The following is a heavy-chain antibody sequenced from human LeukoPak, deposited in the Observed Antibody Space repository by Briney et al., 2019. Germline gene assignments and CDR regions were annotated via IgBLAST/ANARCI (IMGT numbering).Heavy chain of an antibody. V-gene: IGHV4-30-2*02. Sequence: PSGTLSLTCTVSSGSISSGGYYWSWIRQPPGKGLEWIGYIYHSGSTYYNPSLKSRVTISVDTSKNQFSLKLSSVTAADTAVYYCARTWENTGSSPETYYYYYYMDVWGKGTTVTVSS. J-gene: IGHJ6*03. CDR2: IYHSGST. CDR1: SGSISSGGYY. D-gene: IGHD1-26*01. CDR3: ARTWENTGSSPETYYYYYYMDV.